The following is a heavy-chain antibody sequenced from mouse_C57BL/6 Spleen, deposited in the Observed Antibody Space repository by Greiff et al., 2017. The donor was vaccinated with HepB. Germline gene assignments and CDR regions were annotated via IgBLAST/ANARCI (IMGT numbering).Heavy chain of an antibody. J-gene: IGHJ2*01. V-gene: IGHV1-63*01. CDR3: ARYYGSSLLGFDY. CDR2: IYPGGGYT. CDR1: GYTFTNYW. Sequence: VKLQESGAELVRPGTSVKMSCKASGYTFTNYWIGWAKQRPGHGLEWIGDIYPGGGYTNYNEKFKGKATLTADKSSSTAYMQFSSLTSEDSAIYYCARYYGSSLLGFDYWGQGTTLTVSS. D-gene: IGHD1-1*01.